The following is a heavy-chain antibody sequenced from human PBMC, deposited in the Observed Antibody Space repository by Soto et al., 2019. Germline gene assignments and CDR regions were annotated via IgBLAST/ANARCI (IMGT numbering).Heavy chain of an antibody. D-gene: IGHD3-22*01. CDR1: GFTFSSYW. CDR2: IKQDGSEK. Sequence: PGGSLRLSCAASGFTFSSYWMSWVRQAPGKXLEWVANIKQDGSEKYYVDSVKGRFTISRDNAKNSLYLQMNSLRAEDTAVYYCARTYYYDSSGYSNWFDPWGQGTLVTVSS. V-gene: IGHV3-7*03. CDR3: ARTYYYDSSGYSNWFDP. J-gene: IGHJ5*02.